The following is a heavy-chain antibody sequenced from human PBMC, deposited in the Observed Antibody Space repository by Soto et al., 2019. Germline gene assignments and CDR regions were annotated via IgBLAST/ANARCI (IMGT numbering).Heavy chain of an antibody. Sequence: SVKVSCKASGGTFRSYAISWVRQAPGQGLEWMGGIIPIFGTANYAQKFQGRVTITADESTSTAYMELSSLRSEDTAVYYCARDHYDILTGYYYYYVMDLCGQAPTVTVSS. CDR2: IIPIFGTA. J-gene: IGHJ6*02. D-gene: IGHD3-9*01. V-gene: IGHV1-69*13. CDR3: ARDHYDILTGYYYYYVMDL. CDR1: GGTFRSYA.